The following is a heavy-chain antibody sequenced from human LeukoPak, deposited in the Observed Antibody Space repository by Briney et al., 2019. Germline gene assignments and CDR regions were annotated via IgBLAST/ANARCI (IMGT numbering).Heavy chain of an antibody. CDR2: IWYDGSNK. CDR1: GFTFSSYG. D-gene: IGHD4-17*01. V-gene: IGHV3-33*01. J-gene: IGHJ4*02. CDR3: ASGDDYGDYVRFDY. Sequence: GGSLRLSCAASGFTFSSYGMHWVRQAPGKGLEWVAVIWYDGSNKYYADSVKGRFTISRDNSKNTLYLQMNSLRAEDTAVYYCASGDDYGDYVRFDYWGQGTLVTVSS.